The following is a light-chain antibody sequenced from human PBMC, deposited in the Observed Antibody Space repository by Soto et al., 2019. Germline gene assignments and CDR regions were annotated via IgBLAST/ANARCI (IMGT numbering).Light chain of an antibody. J-gene: IGKJ1*01. Sequence: DLQMTQSPSTLSAFVGDRVTITCRASQNINRYLAWYQKKPGKAPMLLIYDASSLESGVPSRFSDNGSGTEFTLTISSLQPDDFATYYCLKYNTYWTFGQGTNVEI. V-gene: IGKV1-5*01. CDR2: DAS. CDR1: QNINRY. CDR3: LKYNTYWT.